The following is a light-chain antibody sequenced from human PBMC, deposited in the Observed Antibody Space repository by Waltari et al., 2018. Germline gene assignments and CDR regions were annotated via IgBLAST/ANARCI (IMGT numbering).Light chain of an antibody. J-gene: IGLJ2*01. CDR2: DVV. CDR3: SSYASSK. Sequence: QSALTQPASVSGSPGQTITISCTGTSSDIGGHNYVSWYQQHPGKAPKLMIYDVVKRPSWVSNRFSVSKSGNTASLTISGLQAEDDAIYYCSSYASSKFGGGTKLTVL. V-gene: IGLV2-14*01. CDR1: SSDIGGHNY.